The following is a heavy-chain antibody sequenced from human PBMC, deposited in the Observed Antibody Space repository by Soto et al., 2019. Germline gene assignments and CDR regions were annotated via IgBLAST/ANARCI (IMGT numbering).Heavy chain of an antibody. CDR3: ARLNGYCISTNCHGYYGMDV. D-gene: IGHD2-2*03. V-gene: IGHV4-39*01. J-gene: IGHJ6*02. CDR2: IYSSENT. Sequence: SETLSLTCTVSGASVSSSTYSWGWIRQSPGQGLEWIGTIYSSENTYYNPSLLSRVTISVDTSKNEFSLKLSSVTAADTAVYYCARLNGYCISTNCHGYYGMDVWGQGTTVTVS. CDR1: GASVSSSTYS.